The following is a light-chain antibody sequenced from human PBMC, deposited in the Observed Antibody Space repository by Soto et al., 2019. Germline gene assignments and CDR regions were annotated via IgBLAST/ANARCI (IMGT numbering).Light chain of an antibody. CDR1: QSVSSTF. CDR3: QQFDSSVT. CDR2: GAS. V-gene: IGKV3-20*01. J-gene: IGKJ1*01. Sequence: EIVLTQSPGSLSLSPGERATLSCRASQSVSSTFFAWYQQRPGQAPRLLLYGASSRATGIPERFSGSGSGTDFTLTISRLEPEDFAVYYCQQFDSSVTFGQGNKVXX.